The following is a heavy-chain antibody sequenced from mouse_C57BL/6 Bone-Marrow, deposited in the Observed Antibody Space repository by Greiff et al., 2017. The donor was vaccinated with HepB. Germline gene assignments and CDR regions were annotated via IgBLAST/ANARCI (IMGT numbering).Heavy chain of an antibody. CDR1: GFNIKDDY. D-gene: IGHD1-1*01. J-gene: IGHJ1*03. Sequence: VQLQQSGAELVRPGASVKLSCTASGFNIKDDYMHWVKQRPEQGLEWIGWIDPENGDTEYASKFQGKATITADTSSNTAYLQLSSLTSEGTAVYYCTSITTVVAHWYFDVWGTGTTVTVSS. CDR3: TSITTVVAHWYFDV. CDR2: IDPENGDT. V-gene: IGHV14-4*01.